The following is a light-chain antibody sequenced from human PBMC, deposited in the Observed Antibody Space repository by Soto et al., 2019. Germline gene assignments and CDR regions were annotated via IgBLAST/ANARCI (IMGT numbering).Light chain of an antibody. J-gene: IGKJ4*01. CDR1: QGISSW. CDR3: LQSYRTPLT. Sequence: DIQMTQSPSSVSASVGDRVTITCRASQGISSWLAWYQQKPGKAPNLLIFGASTLQSGVPSRFSGSGSGTDFTLTISSLQPEDFATYYCLQSYRTPLTFGGGTKVDIK. CDR2: GAS. V-gene: IGKV1D-12*01.